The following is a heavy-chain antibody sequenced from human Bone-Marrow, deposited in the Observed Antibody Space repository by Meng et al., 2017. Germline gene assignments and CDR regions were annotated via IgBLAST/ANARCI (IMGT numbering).Heavy chain of an antibody. V-gene: IGHV4-34*01. CDR2: INHSGST. CDR1: GGSFSGYY. J-gene: IGHJ2*01. Sequence: QVQLQQGGAGLFKPSATLSLTCAVYGGSFSGYYWSWSRQPPGKGLEWIGEINHSGSTNYNPSLKSRVTISVDTSKNQFSLKLSSVTAADTAVYYCARGPRRAIAAAGTGYFDLWGRGTLVTVSS. CDR3: ARGPRRAIAAAGTGYFDL. D-gene: IGHD6-13*01.